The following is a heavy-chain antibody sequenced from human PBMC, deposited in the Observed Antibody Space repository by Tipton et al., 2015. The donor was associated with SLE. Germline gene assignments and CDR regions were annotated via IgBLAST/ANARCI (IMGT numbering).Heavy chain of an antibody. CDR1: GFTFSSYG. CDR2: IGYDGSNK. Sequence: QLVQSGGGVVQPGGSLRLSCAASGFTFSSYGMHWVRQAPGKGLEWVAFIGYDGSNKYYADSVKGRFTISRDNSKNTLYLQMNSLSAEDTAGDYCARVEMSAFDMLGQGTMVTVSS. CDR3: ARVEMSAFDM. J-gene: IGHJ3*02. D-gene: IGHD5-24*01. V-gene: IGHV3-30*02.